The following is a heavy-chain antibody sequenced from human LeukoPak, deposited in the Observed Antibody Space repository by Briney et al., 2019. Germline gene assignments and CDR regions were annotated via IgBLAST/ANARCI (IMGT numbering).Heavy chain of an antibody. D-gene: IGHD6-19*01. V-gene: IGHV1-8*03. CDR3: ARGGPNSGGWTLDS. Sequence: ASVKVSCKASGYTFTSYDINWVRRATGQGLEWMGWMNPNSGNTGYAQKFQGRVTITRDTSASTAYMELSSLTSEDMAVFYCARGGPNSGGWTLDSWGQGTLVSVSS. J-gene: IGHJ4*02. CDR1: GYTFTSYD. CDR2: MNPNSGNT.